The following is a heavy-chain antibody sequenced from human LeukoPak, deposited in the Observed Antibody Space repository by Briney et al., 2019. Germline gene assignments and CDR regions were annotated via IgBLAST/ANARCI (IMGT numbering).Heavy chain of an antibody. CDR2: INPNTAGT. Sequence: ASVKVSCKASGYTFTGYYIYWLRRAPGQGLEWIGWINPNTAGTKYAQKFQGRVTMTMDMSINTAYTELSRLRSDDTAVYYCARGHLGYCTNGVCEHWFDPWGQGTLVTVSS. CDR3: ARGHLGYCTNGVCEHWFDP. J-gene: IGHJ5*02. V-gene: IGHV1-2*02. CDR1: GYTFTGYY. D-gene: IGHD2-8*01.